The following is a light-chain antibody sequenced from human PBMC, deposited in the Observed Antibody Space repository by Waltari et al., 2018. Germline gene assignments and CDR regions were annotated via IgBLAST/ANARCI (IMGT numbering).Light chain of an antibody. J-gene: IGLJ3*02. CDR1: SSDVGSYKF. Sequence: QSALTQPASVSGSPGQSITISCPGTSSDVGSYKFVSWYQHHPGKAPKLMFSEGTKRPSGVSNRFSGSKSGNTASLTISGLQAEDEAEYYCCSYAGRSTWVFGGGTKLTVL. V-gene: IGLV2-23*01. CDR2: EGT. CDR3: CSYAGRSTWV.